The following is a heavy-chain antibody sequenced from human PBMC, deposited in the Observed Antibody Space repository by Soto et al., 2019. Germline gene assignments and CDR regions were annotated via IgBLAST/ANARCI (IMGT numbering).Heavy chain of an antibody. CDR2: ISPKSTYR. V-gene: IGHV3-11*06. J-gene: IGHJ4*02. D-gene: IGHD2-21*01. CDR3: ARGGGGGLFEH. Sequence: GGSLRLSCATSGFPFGDYYMSWIRQAPGKGLEWLSHISPKSTYRNYADSVKGRFTISRDNTKSSLFLQMNSLGVEDTAVYYCARGGGGGLFEHWGQGVLVTVSS. CDR1: GFPFGDYY.